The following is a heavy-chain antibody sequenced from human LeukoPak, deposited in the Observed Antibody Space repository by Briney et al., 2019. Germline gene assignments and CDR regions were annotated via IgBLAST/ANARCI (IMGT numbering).Heavy chain of an antibody. CDR1: GYIFIDYY. J-gene: IGHJ6*03. V-gene: IGHV1-2*02. Sequence: ASVMVSCKASGYIFIDYYLHWVRQAPGQGLEWMGWINVHTGGMIYAQDFQGRVAMTRDTSISTAYMELSRLTSDDTAVYYCARGPPGGDYRDYYMDVWGKGTTVTVSS. CDR2: INVHTGGM. CDR3: ARGPPGGDYRDYYMDV. D-gene: IGHD2-21*02.